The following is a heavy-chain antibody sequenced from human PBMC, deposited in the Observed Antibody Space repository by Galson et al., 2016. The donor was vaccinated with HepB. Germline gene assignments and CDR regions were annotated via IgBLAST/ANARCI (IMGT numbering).Heavy chain of an antibody. CDR1: GFSFSSYG. Sequence: SLRLSCATSGFSFSSYGMHWVRQAPGKGLEWVPYISSSSTIYYADSVKGRFTISRDNAKNSLYLQMNSLRDEDTAVYYCAREIPSRGKSDYWGQGTLVTVSS. D-gene: IGHD3-10*01. CDR2: ISSSSTI. V-gene: IGHV3-48*02. CDR3: AREIPSRGKSDY. J-gene: IGHJ4*02.